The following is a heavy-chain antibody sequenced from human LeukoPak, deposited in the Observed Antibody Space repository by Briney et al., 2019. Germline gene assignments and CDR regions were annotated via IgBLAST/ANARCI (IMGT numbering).Heavy chain of an antibody. Sequence: SETLSLTCTVSGGSISSGGYYWSWIRQPPGKGLEWIGYIYHSGSTYYNPSLKSRVTISVDRSKNQFSLKLSSVTAADTAVYYCARGGDSGITTVRGAIDYWGQGTLVTVSS. D-gene: IGHD3-10*01. CDR3: ARGGDSGITTVRGAIDY. J-gene: IGHJ4*02. CDR2: IYHSGST. V-gene: IGHV4-30-2*01. CDR1: GGSISSGGYY.